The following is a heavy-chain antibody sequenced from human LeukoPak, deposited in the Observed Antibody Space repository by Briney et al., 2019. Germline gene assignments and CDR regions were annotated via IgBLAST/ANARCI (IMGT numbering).Heavy chain of an antibody. J-gene: IGHJ4*02. Sequence: SVKVSCKASGGTFSSYAISWVRQAPGRGLEWMGRIIPIFGTANYAQKFQGRVTITTDESTSTAYMELSSLRSEDTAVYYCAIGANMITFGGVIDYDYWGQGTLVTVSS. V-gene: IGHV1-69*05. D-gene: IGHD3-16*02. CDR2: IIPIFGTA. CDR1: GGTFSSYA. CDR3: AIGANMITFGGVIDYDY.